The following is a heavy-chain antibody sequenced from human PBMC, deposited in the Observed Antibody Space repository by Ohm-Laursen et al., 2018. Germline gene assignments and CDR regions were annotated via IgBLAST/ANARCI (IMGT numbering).Heavy chain of an antibody. V-gene: IGHV3-9*01. J-gene: IGHJ2*01. CDR2: ISWNSGSM. CDR1: GFTFDDYA. CDR3: AKDVGGIQLWATYFDL. D-gene: IGHD5-18*01. Sequence: SLRLSCAASGFTFDDYAMHWVRQAPGKGLEWVSGISWNSGSMGYADSVKGRFTISRDNAKNSLYLQMNSLRAEDTALYYCAKDVGGIQLWATYFDLWGRGTLVTVSS.